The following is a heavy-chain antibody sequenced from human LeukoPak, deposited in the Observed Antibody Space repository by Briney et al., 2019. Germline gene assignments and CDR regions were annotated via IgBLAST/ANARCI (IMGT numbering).Heavy chain of an antibody. V-gene: IGHV3-15*01. CDR1: GFTFSNAW. J-gene: IGHJ4*02. CDR3: TTDSSGYSFFDY. Sequence: GGSLRLSCAASGFTFSNAWMSWVRQAPGKGLEWVGRIKSKTDGGTTDYAAPVKGRFTISRDDSKNTLYLQTNSLKTEDTAVYYCTTDSSGYSFFDYWGQGTLVTVSS. CDR2: IKSKTDGGTT. D-gene: IGHD3-22*01.